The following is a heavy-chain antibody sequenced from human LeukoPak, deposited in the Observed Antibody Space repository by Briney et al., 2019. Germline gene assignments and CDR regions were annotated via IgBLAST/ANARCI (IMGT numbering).Heavy chain of an antibody. J-gene: IGHJ4*02. CDR3: ARDHHYYGSGSYYNKLFDY. D-gene: IGHD3-10*01. Sequence: SVKVSCKASGGTFSSYAISWVRQAPGQGLEWMGGIIPIFDTANYAQKFQGRVTITADESTSTAYMELSSLRSEDTAVYYCARDHHYYGSGSYYNKLFDYWGQGTLVTVSS. CDR1: GGTFSSYA. V-gene: IGHV1-69*13. CDR2: IIPIFDTA.